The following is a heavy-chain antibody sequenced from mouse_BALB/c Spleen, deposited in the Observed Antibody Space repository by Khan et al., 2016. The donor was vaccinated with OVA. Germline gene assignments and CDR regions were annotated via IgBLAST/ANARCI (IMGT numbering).Heavy chain of an antibody. CDR3: ARDGSRYNYAMDY. D-gene: IGHD2-3*01. CDR2: ISSSGST. V-gene: IGHV3-2*02. CDR1: GHSITSDYA. J-gene: IGHJ4*01. Sequence: EVQLVESGPGLVKPSQSLSLTCTVTGHSITSDYAWNWIRQFPGNKLEWMGYISSSGSTNYNPALKSRISITRDTSKNQFFLQLNSVTTEYTATYYCARDGSRYNYAMDYWGQGTSVTVSS.